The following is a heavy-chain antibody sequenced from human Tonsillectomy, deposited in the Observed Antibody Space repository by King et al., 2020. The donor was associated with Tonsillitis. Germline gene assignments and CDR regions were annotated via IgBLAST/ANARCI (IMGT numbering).Heavy chain of an antibody. D-gene: IGHD6-6*01. CDR2: ISASAGSV. V-gene: IGHV3-23*04. CDR3: AKEMRGTYSSSSSFDS. CDR1: GFTFSSYA. Sequence: VQLVESGGGLVQPGGSLRLSCAASGFTFSSYALSWVRQTPGKGLEWVSGISASAGSVYFADSVKGRFTISRDNSKNTLYLQMNSLRAEDTAIYFCAKEMRGTYSSSSSFDSWGQGTLVTVSS. J-gene: IGHJ4*02.